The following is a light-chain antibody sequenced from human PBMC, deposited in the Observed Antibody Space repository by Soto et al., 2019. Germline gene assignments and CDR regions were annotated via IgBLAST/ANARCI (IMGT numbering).Light chain of an antibody. CDR2: GAS. J-gene: IGKJ1*01. Sequence: DIQMTQSPSSLSASIGDRITIACRASQSISNSVNWYQQKPGKAPKFLIYGASSLQSGVPSRFSGTGSGTDFTLTISSLQPEDFATYYCQQTYSGPQTFGQGTKVEIQ. CDR3: QQTYSGPQT. CDR1: QSISNS. V-gene: IGKV1-39*01.